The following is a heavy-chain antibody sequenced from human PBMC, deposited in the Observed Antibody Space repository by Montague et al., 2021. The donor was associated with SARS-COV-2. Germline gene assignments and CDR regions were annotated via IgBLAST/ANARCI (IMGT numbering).Heavy chain of an antibody. V-gene: IGHV4-59*01. Sequence: SETLSLTCTVFGGSITGYYWSWLRRSPGKGLEWIAYIYDGGAVNYNPSLGSRVTISTDTSKNQLSLKVNSVTAAGTAVYYCVRDHPYGGPRGAYDIWGQGTVVTVSS. J-gene: IGHJ3*02. CDR2: IYDGGAV. D-gene: IGHD4-23*01. CDR3: VRDHPYGGPRGAYDI. CDR1: GGSITGYY.